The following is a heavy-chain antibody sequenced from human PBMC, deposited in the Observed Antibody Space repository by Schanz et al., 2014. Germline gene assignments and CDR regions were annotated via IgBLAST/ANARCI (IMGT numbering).Heavy chain of an antibody. CDR2: MNPDSGNT. J-gene: IGHJ5*02. V-gene: IGHV1-8*01. CDR1: GYTFTSYD. D-gene: IGHD2-15*01. CDR3: ARGRGCTGDSCYSWFDL. Sequence: VQLVQSGAEGKRPGASVRVSCKSSGYTFTSYDFNWVRQAPGQGLEWMGWMNPDSGNTGYAQKFQGRVTRTRNTSISTACMELSSLRSEDTAVYYCARGRGCTGDSCYSWFDLWGQGTLVTVAS.